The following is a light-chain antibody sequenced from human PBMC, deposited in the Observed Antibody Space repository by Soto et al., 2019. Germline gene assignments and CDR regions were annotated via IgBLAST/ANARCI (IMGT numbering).Light chain of an antibody. V-gene: IGKV3-20*01. Sequence: EIVLTQSPGTLSLSPGERATLSCRASQSVSSSYLAWYQQKPGLAPRLLIYGASSRATGIPDRFSGSGSGTDFTLTISRLEPEEFAVYYCQQYGSSLMYTFGQGTKLEIK. CDR2: GAS. CDR3: QQYGSSLMYT. CDR1: QSVSSSY. J-gene: IGKJ2*01.